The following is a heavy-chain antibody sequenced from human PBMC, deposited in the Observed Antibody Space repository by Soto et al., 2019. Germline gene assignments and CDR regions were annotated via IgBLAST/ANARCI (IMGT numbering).Heavy chain of an antibody. CDR1: GYTFISHG. CDR2: ISGKNGNT. J-gene: IGHJ6*02. V-gene: IGHV1-18*04. CDR3: ARVSSSIVVVPDYGMDV. D-gene: IGHD2-15*01. Sequence: QVQLVQSGVEVKNPGSSVKVSCKASGYTFISHGISGVRQAPGQGLEWMGWISGKNGNTNYAQKLQGRVTLTTDTSTSTAYMELRRLRSDDTAVYYCARVSSSIVVVPDYGMDVWGQGTTVTVSS.